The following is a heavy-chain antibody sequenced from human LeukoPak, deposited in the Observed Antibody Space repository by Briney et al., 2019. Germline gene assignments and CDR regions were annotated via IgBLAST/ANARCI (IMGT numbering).Heavy chain of an antibody. CDR1: GFTFSSYG. Sequence: GRSLRLSCAASGFTFSSYGMQWVRQAPGKGLEWVAVIWYDGSNKYYADSVKGRFTISRDNSKNTLYLQMNSLRAEDTAVYYCARAGTTVILDYWGQGTLVTVSS. CDR2: IWYDGSNK. J-gene: IGHJ4*02. CDR3: ARAGTTVILDY. V-gene: IGHV3-33*01. D-gene: IGHD4-17*01.